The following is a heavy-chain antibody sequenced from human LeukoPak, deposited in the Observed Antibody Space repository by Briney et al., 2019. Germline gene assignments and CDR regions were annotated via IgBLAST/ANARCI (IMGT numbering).Heavy chain of an antibody. CDR1: GFTVSSNY. Sequence: GGSLRLSCAASGFTVSSNYMSWVRQAPGKGLEWVSVIYSGGSTYYADSVKGRFTISRDNSKNTLYLQMNSLRAEDTAVYYCAREARLNYYDSSGYWTWGQGTLVTVSS. V-gene: IGHV3-66*01. J-gene: IGHJ5*02. CDR3: AREARLNYYDSSGYWT. CDR2: IYSGGST. D-gene: IGHD3-22*01.